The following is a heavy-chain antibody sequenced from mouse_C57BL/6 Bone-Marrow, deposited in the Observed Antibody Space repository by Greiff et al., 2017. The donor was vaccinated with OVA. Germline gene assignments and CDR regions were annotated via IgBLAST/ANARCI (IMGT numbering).Heavy chain of an antibody. CDR2: IWRGGST. Sequence: VQGVESGPGLVQPSQSLSITCTVSGFSLTSYGVHWVRQSPGKGLEWLGVIWRGGSTDYNAAFMSRLSITKDNSKSQVFFKMNSLQADDTAIYYCAKSLDSSGYTSWFAYWGQGTLVTVSA. V-gene: IGHV2-5*01. CDR1: GFSLTSYG. CDR3: AKSLDSSGYTSWFAY. J-gene: IGHJ3*01. D-gene: IGHD3-2*02.